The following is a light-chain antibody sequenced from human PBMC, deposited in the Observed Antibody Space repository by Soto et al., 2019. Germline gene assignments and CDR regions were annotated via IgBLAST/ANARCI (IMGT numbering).Light chain of an antibody. V-gene: IGLV3-21*04. Sequence: SYELTQPPSLSVAAEKTARITCGRNNIETKSVLWYQQKPGEAPVLVITYDSDRPSGIPERFSGSNSGNTATLTISRVEAGDEADYYGQVFDSASDWVFGGGTKLTVL. J-gene: IGLJ3*02. CDR2: YDS. CDR1: NIETKS. CDR3: QVFDSASDWV.